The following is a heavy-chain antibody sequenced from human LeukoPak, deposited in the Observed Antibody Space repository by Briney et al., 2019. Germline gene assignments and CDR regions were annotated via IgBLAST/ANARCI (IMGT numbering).Heavy chain of an antibody. J-gene: IGHJ4*02. CDR3: ARDVDSSGYLDY. CDR2: IYYSGST. Sequence: PSQTLSLTCTVSGGSISSGGYYWSWLRQHPGTGLEWIGYIYYSGSTYYNPSLKSRVTISVDTSKNQFSLKLSSVTAADTAVYYCARDVDSSGYLDYWGQGTLVTVSS. D-gene: IGHD3-22*01. V-gene: IGHV4-31*03. CDR1: GGSISSGGYY.